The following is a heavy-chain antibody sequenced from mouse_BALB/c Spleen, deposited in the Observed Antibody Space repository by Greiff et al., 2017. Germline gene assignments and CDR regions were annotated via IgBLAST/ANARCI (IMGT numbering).Heavy chain of an antibody. CDR3: ARGPIFDY. V-gene: IGHV5-6-3*01. J-gene: IGHJ2*01. CDR1: GFTFSSYG. CDR2: INSNGGST. Sequence: EVQLQESGGGLVQPGGSLKLSCAASGFTFSSYGMSWVRQTPDKRLELVATINSNGGSTYYPDSVKGRFTISRDNAKNTLYLQMSSLKSEDTAMYYCARGPIFDYWGQGTTLTVSS.